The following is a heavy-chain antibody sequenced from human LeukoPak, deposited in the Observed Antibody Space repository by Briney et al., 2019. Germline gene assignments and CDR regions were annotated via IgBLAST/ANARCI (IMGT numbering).Heavy chain of an antibody. Sequence: PSETLSLTCTVSGGSISSSIYYWGWIRQPPGKGLEWIGNIYYSGNTYYNPSLKSRVTISVDTSKNQFSLKLSSVTAADTAVYYCARNRYYYGSGSYGVPNWFDPWGQGTLVTVSS. CDR1: GGSISSSIYY. D-gene: IGHD3-10*01. V-gene: IGHV4-39*01. CDR3: ARNRYYYGSGSYGVPNWFDP. CDR2: IYYSGNT. J-gene: IGHJ5*02.